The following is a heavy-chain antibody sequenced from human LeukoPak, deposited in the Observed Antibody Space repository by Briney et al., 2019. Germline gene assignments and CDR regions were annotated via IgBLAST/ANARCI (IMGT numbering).Heavy chain of an antibody. V-gene: IGHV4-38-2*02. CDR3: ARTFKAHRNDEKSRLYYYYYYMDV. CDR2: IYHSGRT. D-gene: IGHD1-1*01. J-gene: IGHJ6*03. CDR1: GYSISSGYY. Sequence: SETLSLTCTVSGYSISSGYYWGWIRQPPGKGLEWIGSIYHSGRTFYNPSLKSRVTISVDTSKNQFSLKLTSVTAADTAVYYCARTFKAHRNDEKSRLYYYYYYMDVWGKGTTVTVSS.